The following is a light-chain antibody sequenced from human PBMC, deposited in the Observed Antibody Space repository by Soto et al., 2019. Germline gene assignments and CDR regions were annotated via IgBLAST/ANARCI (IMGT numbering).Light chain of an antibody. V-gene: IGKV1-39*01. Sequence: DIQMTQSPSSLSASVGDRVTITCRASQSISSYLNWYQQKPGKAPKLLIYAASSLQSGVPSRFSGSGSGTDFTLASSSLHPEPFATYYCQPSYSTPKTFGQGTKVEIK. CDR1: QSISSY. CDR3: QPSYSTPKT. CDR2: AAS. J-gene: IGKJ1*01.